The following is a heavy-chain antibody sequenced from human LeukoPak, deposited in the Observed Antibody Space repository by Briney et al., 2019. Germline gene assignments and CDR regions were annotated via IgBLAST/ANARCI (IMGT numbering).Heavy chain of an antibody. CDR1: GFTFSSYS. D-gene: IGHD3-10*01. J-gene: IGHJ4*02. Sequence: PGGSLRLTCATSGFTFSSYSMNWVSQAPGKGLERVSYISSSGSTIYYADSVKGRFTISRDNAKNSLYLQMNSLRAEDTAVYYCARENYASGSYGDYWGQGTLVTVSS. V-gene: IGHV3-48*01. CDR3: ARENYASGSYGDY. CDR2: ISSSGSTI.